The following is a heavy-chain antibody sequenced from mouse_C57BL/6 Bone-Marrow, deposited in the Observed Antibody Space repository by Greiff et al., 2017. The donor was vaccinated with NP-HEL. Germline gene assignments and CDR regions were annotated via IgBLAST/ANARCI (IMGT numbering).Heavy chain of an antibody. J-gene: IGHJ2*01. CDR1: GFSLSTSGMG. V-gene: IGHV8-12*01. CDR3: ARIHYYYGSSYFDY. Sequence: VKLMESGPGILQSSQTLSLTCSFSGFSLSTSGMGVSWIRQPSGKGLVWLAHIYWDDDKRYNPSLKSRLTISKDTSRNKVFLKITSVDTADTATYYCARIHYYYGSSYFDYWGQGTTLTVSS. D-gene: IGHD1-1*01. CDR2: IYWDDDK.